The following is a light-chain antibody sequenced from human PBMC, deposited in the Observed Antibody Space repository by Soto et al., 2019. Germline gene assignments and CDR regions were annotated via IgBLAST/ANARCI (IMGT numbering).Light chain of an antibody. J-gene: IGKJ5*01. V-gene: IGKV3-15*01. CDR3: QQYGYSPIT. CDR2: GAT. CDR1: QSVSID. Sequence: EIVMTQSPDTLSVSPGERATLSSRASQSVSIDLAWHQQKPGQAPRLLIHGATTRATGIPARFSGSGSGTEFTLTISRLEPEDFAVYYCQQYGYSPITFGQGTRLEIK.